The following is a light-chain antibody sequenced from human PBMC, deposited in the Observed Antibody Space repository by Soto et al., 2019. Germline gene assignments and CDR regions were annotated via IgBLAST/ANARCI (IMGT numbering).Light chain of an antibody. V-gene: IGKV1-5*03. CDR2: KAS. J-gene: IGKJ1*01. CDR1: QGIGNA. CDR3: QHYNSYSEA. Sequence: IQMTQSPSSLSASVGDRVTLACRSSQGIGNALGWYQQKPGKPPKVLIYKASSLESGVPSRFSGSGSGTEFTLTISSLQPDDFATYYCQHYNSYSEAFGQGTKVDI.